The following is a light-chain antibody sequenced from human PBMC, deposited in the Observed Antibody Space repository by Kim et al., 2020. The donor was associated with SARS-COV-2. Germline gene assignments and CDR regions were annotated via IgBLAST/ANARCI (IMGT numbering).Light chain of an antibody. CDR3: QAWDSSTAV. CDR2: QDR. V-gene: IGLV3-1*01. CDR1: KVGDKY. Sequence: SASPGQTASITCSGDKVGDKYACWYQQKPGQSPVLVIYQDRKRPSGIPERFSGSNSGNTATLTISGTQAMDEADYYCQAWDSSTAVFGGGTQLTVL. J-gene: IGLJ2*01.